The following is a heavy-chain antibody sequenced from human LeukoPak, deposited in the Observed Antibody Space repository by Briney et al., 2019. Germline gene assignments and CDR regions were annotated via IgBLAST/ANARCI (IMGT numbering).Heavy chain of an antibody. D-gene: IGHD2-2*02. CDR1: GFTFSSYG. J-gene: IGHJ5*02. V-gene: IGHV3-30*02. Sequence: GGSLRLSCAASGFTFSSYGMHWVRQAPGKGLEWVAFIRDDGSNKYYADSVKGRFTISRDNSKNTLYLQMNSLRAEDTAVYYCAKDSPLYCSSTSCYTSWGQGTLVTVSS. CDR3: AKDSPLYCSSTSCYTS. CDR2: IRDDGSNK.